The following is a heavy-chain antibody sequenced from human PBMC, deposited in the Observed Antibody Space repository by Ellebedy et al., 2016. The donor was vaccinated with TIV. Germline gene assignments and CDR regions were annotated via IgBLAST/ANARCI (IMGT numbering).Heavy chain of an antibody. V-gene: IGHV1-46*01. CDR3: ARKYYFDF. CDR2: IDPSGGST. J-gene: IGHJ4*02. CDR1: GYRLTNYY. Sequence: ASVKVSCKALGYRLTNYYVHWLRQAPGQGLEWMGIIDPSGGSTIYSQKFQGRVTMTNDTSTNTVYMELGSLRSEDTAIYYCARKYYFDFWGQGTLVTVSS.